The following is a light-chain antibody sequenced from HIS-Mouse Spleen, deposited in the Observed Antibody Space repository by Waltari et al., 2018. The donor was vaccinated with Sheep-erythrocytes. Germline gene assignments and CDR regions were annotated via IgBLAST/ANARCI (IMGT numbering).Light chain of an antibody. CDR3: QQYGSSPLT. J-gene: IGKJ4*01. Sequence: EIVLTQSPGTLSLSPGERTTLSCRASPSVSSSYLAWYQQTPGQAPRPLIYGASSRATGSPDRFSGSGSGTDFTLTISRLEPEDFAVYYCQQYGSSPLTFGGGTKVEIK. CDR1: PSVSSSY. CDR2: GAS. V-gene: IGKV3-20*01.